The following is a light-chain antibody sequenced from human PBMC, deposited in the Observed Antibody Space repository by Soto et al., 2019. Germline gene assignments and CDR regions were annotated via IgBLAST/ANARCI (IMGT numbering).Light chain of an antibody. J-gene: IGKJ4*01. V-gene: IGKV1-27*01. CDR3: QKYNGAPLT. Sequence: DIQMTQSPSSLSASAPDRLTITCRASQGISIYLAWYQQKPGKVPKLLIYDASTLQSGVPSRFSGSGSGTDFTLTISGLQPEDVATYYCQKYNGAPLTFGGGTKVEIK. CDR2: DAS. CDR1: QGISIY.